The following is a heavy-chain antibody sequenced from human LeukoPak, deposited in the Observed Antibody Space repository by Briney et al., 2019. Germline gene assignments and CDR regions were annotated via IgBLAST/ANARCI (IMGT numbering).Heavy chain of an antibody. CDR1: GFTFSDYY. V-gene: IGHV3-11*04. J-gene: IGHJ5*02. CDR2: ISGSGTTK. Sequence: GGSLRLSCAASGFTFSDYYMSWIRQAPGKGLEWVSYISGSGTTKSYADSVKGRFTISRDNAKNSLYLQMDSLRAEDMAVYYCTRGGSNFGPWGQGTLVAVSS. D-gene: IGHD5-18*01. CDR3: TRGGSNFGP.